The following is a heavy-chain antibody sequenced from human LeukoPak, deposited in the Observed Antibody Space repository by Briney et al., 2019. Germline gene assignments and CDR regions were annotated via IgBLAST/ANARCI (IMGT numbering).Heavy chain of an antibody. Sequence: ASVKVSCKASGYTFTSYGISWVRQAPGQGLEWMGSISAYNGNTNYAQKLQGRVTMTTDTSTSTAYMELRSLRSDDTAVYYCARMEWPLPYDAFDIWGQGTMVTVSS. CDR2: ISAYNGNT. CDR3: ARMEWPLPYDAFDI. V-gene: IGHV1-18*01. D-gene: IGHD3-3*01. CDR1: GYTFTSYG. J-gene: IGHJ3*02.